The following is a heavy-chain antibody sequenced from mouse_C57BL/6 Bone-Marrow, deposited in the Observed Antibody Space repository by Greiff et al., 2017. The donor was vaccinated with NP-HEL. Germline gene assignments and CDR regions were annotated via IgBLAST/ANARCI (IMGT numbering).Heavy chain of an antibody. Sequence: QVQLQQPGAELVRPGSSVKLSCKASGYTFTSHWMHWVKQRPIQGLEWIGNIDPSDSETHYNQKFKDKATLTVDKSSSTAYMQLSSLTSEDSAVYYCAKERGIYYYGSSLYYFDYWGQGTTLTVSS. CDR2: IDPSDSET. V-gene: IGHV1-52*01. J-gene: IGHJ2*01. CDR1: GYTFTSHW. D-gene: IGHD1-1*01. CDR3: AKERGIYYYGSSLYYFDY.